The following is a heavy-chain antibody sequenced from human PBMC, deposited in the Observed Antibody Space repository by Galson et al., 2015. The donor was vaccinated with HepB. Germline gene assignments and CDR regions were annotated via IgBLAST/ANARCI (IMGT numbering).Heavy chain of an antibody. D-gene: IGHD4-17*01. V-gene: IGHV3-21*06. Sequence: SLRLSCAASGFTFRTYTMNWVRQAPGKGLEWVSSISSSSGYIYYADSMKGRFTISRDDAKNSLYLQMNSLRAEDTATYYCVRDPDYADYAFDYWGQGTLVTVSS. CDR2: ISSSSGYI. CDR1: GFTFRTYT. J-gene: IGHJ4*02. CDR3: VRDPDYADYAFDY.